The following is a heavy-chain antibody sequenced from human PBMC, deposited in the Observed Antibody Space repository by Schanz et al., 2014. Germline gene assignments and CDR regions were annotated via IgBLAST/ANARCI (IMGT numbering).Heavy chain of an antibody. V-gene: IGHV3-66*01. CDR2: TYSGGST. D-gene: IGHD6-19*01. CDR1: GFTVSSNY. CDR3: AKDLISGWSGFDY. J-gene: IGHJ4*02. Sequence: EVQLVESGGGLVQPGGSLRLSCAASGFTVSSNYMSWVRQAPGKGLEWVSITYSGGSTYYADSVKGRFTISRDNSKNTLYLLMNSLRAEDTAVYYCAKDLISGWSGFDYWGQGTLVNDSS.